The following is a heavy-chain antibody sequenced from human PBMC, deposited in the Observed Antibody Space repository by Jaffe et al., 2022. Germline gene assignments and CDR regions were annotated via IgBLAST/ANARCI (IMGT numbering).Heavy chain of an antibody. CDR2: IRYDGSNK. CDR1: GFTFSSYG. D-gene: IGHD4-17*01. CDR3: AKDPSYGDYPYYFDY. J-gene: IGHJ4*02. V-gene: IGHV3-30*02. Sequence: QVQLVESGGGVVQPGGSLRLSCAASGFTFSSYGMHWVRQAPGKGLEWVAFIRYDGSNKYYADSVKGRFTISRDNSKNTLYLQMNSLRAEDTAVYYCAKDPSYGDYPYYFDYWGQGTLVTVSS.